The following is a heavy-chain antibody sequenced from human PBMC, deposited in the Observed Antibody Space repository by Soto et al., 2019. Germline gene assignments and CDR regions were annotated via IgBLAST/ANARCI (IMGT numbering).Heavy chain of an antibody. CDR3: ARDLAAGTGRYNWFDP. CDR1: GGSISSGGYY. J-gene: IGHJ5*02. V-gene: IGHV4-31*03. D-gene: IGHD6-13*01. CDR2: IYYSGST. Sequence: QVQLQESGPGLVKPSQTLSLTCTVSGGSISSGGYYWSWIRQHPGKGLEWIGYIYYSGSTYYNPSLKSRVTISVDTSKNQCSLKLSSVTAADTAVYYCARDLAAGTGRYNWFDPWGQGTLVTVSS.